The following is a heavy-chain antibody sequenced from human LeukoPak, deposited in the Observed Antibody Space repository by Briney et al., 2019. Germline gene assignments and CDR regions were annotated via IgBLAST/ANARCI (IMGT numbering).Heavy chain of an antibody. Sequence: ASETLSLTCAVYGGSFSGYYWSWIRQPPGKGLEWIGEINHSGSTNYNPSLKSRVTISVDTSKNQFSLKLSSVTAADTAVYYCAGFAKQRYCSGGSCYAYYYYMDVWGKGTTVTVSS. V-gene: IGHV4-34*01. J-gene: IGHJ6*03. CDR2: INHSGST. CDR3: AGFAKQRYCSGGSCYAYYYYMDV. D-gene: IGHD2-15*01. CDR1: GGSFSGYY.